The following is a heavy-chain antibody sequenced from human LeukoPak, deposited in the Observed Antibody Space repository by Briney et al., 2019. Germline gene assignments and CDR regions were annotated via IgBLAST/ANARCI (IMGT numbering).Heavy chain of an antibody. CDR1: GYSFTSHY. D-gene: IGHD2-2*01. CDR2: IIPIFGTA. V-gene: IGHV1-69*13. Sequence: ASVKVSCKASGYSFTSHYMHWVRQAPGQGLEWMGGIIPIFGTANYAQKFQGRVTITADESTSTAYMELRSLRSEDTAVYYCARTSKHCSSTSCYLESGYWGQGTLVTVSS. CDR3: ARTSKHCSSTSCYLESGY. J-gene: IGHJ4*02.